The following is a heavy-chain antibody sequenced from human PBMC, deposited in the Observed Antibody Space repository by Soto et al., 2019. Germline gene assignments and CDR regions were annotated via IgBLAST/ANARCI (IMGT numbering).Heavy chain of an antibody. J-gene: IGHJ4*02. CDR1: GGPLSGWRYL. D-gene: IGHD3-3*01. CDR3: ARIPNSYDFWTGPVIDY. V-gene: IGHV4-61*01. CDR2: IHYTGST. Sequence: QVQLQESGPGLVKPSETLSLTCSVSGGPLSGWRYLWSWSRQPPGKGLEWIGYIHYTGSTNYNPSLKSRVIMSIDTSKNQFSLRLRSVTAADTAVYFCARIPNSYDFWTGPVIDYWGQGTLVTVSS.